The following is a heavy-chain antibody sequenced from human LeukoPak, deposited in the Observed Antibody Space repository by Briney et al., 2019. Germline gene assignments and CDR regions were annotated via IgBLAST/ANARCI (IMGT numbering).Heavy chain of an antibody. D-gene: IGHD3-22*01. Sequence: PSETLSLTCTVSGGSISSSSYYWGWIRHPPGKGLEWIGSINYSGSTYYNPSLKSRVTISVDTSNNKFSLKLTSVTAAGTAVYYCARGRYYSIGRYYEFVIWGQGTLVTVSS. J-gene: IGHJ4*02. V-gene: IGHV4-39*01. CDR3: ARGRYYSIGRYYEFVI. CDR1: GGSISSSSYY. CDR2: INYSGST.